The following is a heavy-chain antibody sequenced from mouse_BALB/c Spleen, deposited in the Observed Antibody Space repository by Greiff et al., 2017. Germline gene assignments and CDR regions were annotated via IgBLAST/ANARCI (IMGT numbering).Heavy chain of an antibody. CDR3: ARGGYDYSWFAY. CDR2: INPYNDGT. Sequence: EVKLMESGPELVKPGASVKMSCKASGYTFTSYVMHWVKQKPGQGLEWIGYINPYNDGTKYNEKFKGKATLTSDKSSSTAYMELSSLTSEDSAVYYCARGGYDYSWFAYWGQGTLVTVSA. CDR1: GYTFTSYV. J-gene: IGHJ3*01. D-gene: IGHD2-4*01. V-gene: IGHV1-14*01.